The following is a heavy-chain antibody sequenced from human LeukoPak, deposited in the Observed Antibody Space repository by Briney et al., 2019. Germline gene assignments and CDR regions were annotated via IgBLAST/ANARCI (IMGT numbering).Heavy chain of an antibody. CDR3: ARTGYCSGGSCSDY. CDR2: IIPIFGTA. D-gene: IGHD2-15*01. J-gene: IGHJ4*02. V-gene: IGHV1-69*01. CDR1: GGTFSSYA. Sequence: GSPVKVSCKASGGTFSSYAISWVRQAPGQGLEWMGGIIPIFGTANYAQKFQGRVTITADESTSTAYMELSSLRSEDTAVYYCARTGYCSGGSCSDYWGQGTLVTVSS.